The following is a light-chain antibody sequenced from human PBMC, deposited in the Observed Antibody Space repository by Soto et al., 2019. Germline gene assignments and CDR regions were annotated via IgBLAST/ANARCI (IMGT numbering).Light chain of an antibody. V-gene: IGKV1-39*01. CDR3: QQLNSYPIT. J-gene: IGKJ5*01. CDR1: QSISSY. Sequence: EIQMTQSPSSLSASVGDRFTITCRASQSISSYLNWYQQKPGKAPKLLIYAASTLQSGVPSRFSGSGSATDSTLTISSLQPEDFATYYCQQLNSYPITFGQGTRLEIK. CDR2: AAS.